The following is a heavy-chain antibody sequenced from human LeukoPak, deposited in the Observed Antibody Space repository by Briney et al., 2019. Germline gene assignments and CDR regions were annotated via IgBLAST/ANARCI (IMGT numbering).Heavy chain of an antibody. V-gene: IGHV3-23*01. D-gene: IGHD3-10*01. CDR3: AKELHGSGNYAFDY. J-gene: IGHJ4*02. CDR2: VSVNGGTT. CDR1: GFIFSSCA. Sequence: GSLRLSCAASGFIFSSCALSWVRQAPGKGLEWVSTVSVNGGTTYYADSVKGRFTISRDNSKNTLYLQMNSLGAEDTAVYFCAKELHGSGNYAFDYWGQGTLVTVSS.